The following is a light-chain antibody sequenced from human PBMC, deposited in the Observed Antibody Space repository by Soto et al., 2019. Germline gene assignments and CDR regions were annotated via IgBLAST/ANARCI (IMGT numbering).Light chain of an antibody. CDR3: QVWDIGSGVI. CDR1: NIGSKS. J-gene: IGLJ2*01. CDR2: YDT. V-gene: IGLV3-21*04. Sequence: SYELTQPPAVSVAPGKTAKITCGGSNIGSKSVHWYQQKPGQAPVLVIYYDTDRPSGVPERLSGSNSGSTAALTISRVEAGDEADYYCQVWDIGSGVIFGGGTQVTVL.